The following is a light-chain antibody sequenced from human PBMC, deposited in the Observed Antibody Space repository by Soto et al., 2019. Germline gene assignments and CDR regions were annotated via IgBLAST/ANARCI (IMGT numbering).Light chain of an antibody. J-gene: IGKJ3*01. CDR2: ATS. CDR3: QQLNSYLFT. CDR1: QGISSY. V-gene: IGKV1-9*01. Sequence: IQLTQSPSSLSSSVGDRVTITCRASQGISSYLAWYQQKPGKAPKLLLYATSTLQSGVRSRFSGSGSGTDFTLTISSLQPEDFANYYCQQLNSYLFTFGPGTKVDIK.